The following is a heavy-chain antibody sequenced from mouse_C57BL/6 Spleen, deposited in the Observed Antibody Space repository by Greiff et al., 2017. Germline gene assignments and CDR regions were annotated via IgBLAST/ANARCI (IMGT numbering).Heavy chain of an antibody. V-gene: IGHV1-42*01. CDR3: ARSDGYDGGAMDY. Sequence: EVQLQQSGPELVKPGASVKISCKASGYSFTGYYMNWVKQSPEKSLEWIGEINPSTGGTTYNQKFKAKATLTVDKSSSTAYMQLKSLTSEDSAVYYGARSDGYDGGAMDYWGQGTSVTVSS. J-gene: IGHJ4*01. CDR1: GYSFTGYY. CDR2: INPSTGGT. D-gene: IGHD2-2*01.